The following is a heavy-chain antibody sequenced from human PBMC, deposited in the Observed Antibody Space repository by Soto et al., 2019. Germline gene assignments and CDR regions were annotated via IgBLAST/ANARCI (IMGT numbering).Heavy chain of an antibody. V-gene: IGHV4-39*07. CDR2: IYYSGST. D-gene: IGHD5-12*01. Sequence: PSETLSLTCTVSGGSISSSSYYWGWIRQPPGKGLEWIGSIYYSGSTYYNPSLKSRVTISVDTSKNQFSLKLSSVTAADTAVYYCARDCLCRYDRHYYYYYGMDVWGQGTTVTVSS. CDR3: ARDCLCRYDRHYYYYYGMDV. J-gene: IGHJ6*02. CDR1: GGSISSSSYY.